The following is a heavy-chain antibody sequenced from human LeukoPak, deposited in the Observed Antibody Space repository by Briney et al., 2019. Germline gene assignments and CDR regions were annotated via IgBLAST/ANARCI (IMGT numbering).Heavy chain of an antibody. Sequence: GGSLRLSCAASGFTFSSYGMHWVRQAPGKGLEWVAVIWYDGSNKYYADSVKGRFTISRDNSKNTLYLQMNSLRAEGTAVYYCAKARTDSSRWYYFDYWGQGTLVTVSS. CDR2: IWYDGSNK. J-gene: IGHJ4*02. D-gene: IGHD6-13*01. CDR1: GFTFSSYG. V-gene: IGHV3-33*06. CDR3: AKARTDSSRWYYFDY.